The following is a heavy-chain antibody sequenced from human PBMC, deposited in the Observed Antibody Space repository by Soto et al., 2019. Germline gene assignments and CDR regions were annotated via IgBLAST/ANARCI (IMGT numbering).Heavy chain of an antibody. CDR1: GDSVSSNSAA. J-gene: IGHJ6*02. V-gene: IGHV6-1*01. CDR3: ARSLSGRPNLYYYYGMDV. Sequence: SQTLSLTCAISGDSVSSNSAAWNWIRQSPSRGLEWLGRTYYRSKWYNDYAVSVKSRITINPDTSKNQFSLQLNSVTPEDTAVYYCARSLSGRPNLYYYYGMDVWGQGTTVTVSS. D-gene: IGHD3-16*02. CDR2: TYYRSKWYN.